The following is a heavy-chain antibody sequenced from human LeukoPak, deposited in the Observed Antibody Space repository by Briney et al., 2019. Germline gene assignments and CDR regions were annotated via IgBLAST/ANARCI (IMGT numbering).Heavy chain of an antibody. D-gene: IGHD5-18*01. V-gene: IGHV3-66*01. J-gene: IGHJ4*02. Sequence: GGSLRLSCAASGFSFSDNYMSWVRQAPGKGLEWVSLIYNGGSTYYADSVKGRFIISRDNSKNTLYLQMNSLRAEDTAVYYCASAYTYGKVDYWGQGTLVTVSS. CDR3: ASAYTYGKVDY. CDR1: GFSFSDNY. CDR2: IYNGGST.